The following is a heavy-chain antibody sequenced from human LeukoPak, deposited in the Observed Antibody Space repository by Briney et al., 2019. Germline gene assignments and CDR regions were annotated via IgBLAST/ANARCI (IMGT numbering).Heavy chain of an antibody. CDR2: MLDTVTT. V-gene: IGHV4-59*11. CDR1: GASMNTHY. Sequence: SETLSLTCAVSGASMNTHYWSWIRQPPGKGLEWIGYMLDTVTTKDNPSLKSRFTLSADTSKNQFSLRLTSVTAADTAAYYCATIKRGNIFGYFDFWGQGIPVTVSS. CDR3: ATIKRGNIFGYFDF. D-gene: IGHD5-18*01. J-gene: IGHJ4*02.